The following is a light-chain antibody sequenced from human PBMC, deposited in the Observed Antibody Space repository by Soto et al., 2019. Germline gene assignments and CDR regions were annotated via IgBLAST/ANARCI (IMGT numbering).Light chain of an antibody. V-gene: IGKV3-11*01. CDR1: QSVGSY. CDR2: DAS. J-gene: IGKJ1*01. Sequence: EVVLTQSPATLSLSPGERATLSCRASQSVGSYLAWYQHKPGQPPRLLIYDASNRATGIPARFSGSGSGTDFTLTISSLEPEDFAVYYCQQRSNWPPTWTFGQGTKMEIK. CDR3: QQRSNWPPTWT.